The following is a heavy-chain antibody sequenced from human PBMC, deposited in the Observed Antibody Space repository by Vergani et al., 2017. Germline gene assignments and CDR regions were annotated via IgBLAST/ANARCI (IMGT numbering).Heavy chain of an antibody. CDR3: ARGSFREYYFDY. J-gene: IGHJ4*02. D-gene: IGHD1-26*01. V-gene: IGHV4-31*03. CDR2: IYYSGRT. CDR1: GGPISSGGYY. Sequence: QVQLQESGPGLVKPSQTLSLTCTVPGGPISSGGYYWSWIRQHPGKGLEWIGYIYYSGRTYYNPSLKSRVTISVDTSKNQFSLKLSSVTAADTAVYYCARGSFREYYFDYWGQGTLVTVSS.